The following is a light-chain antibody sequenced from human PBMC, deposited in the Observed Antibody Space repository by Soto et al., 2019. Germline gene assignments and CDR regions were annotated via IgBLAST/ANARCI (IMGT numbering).Light chain of an antibody. Sequence: EIVLTQSPATLSLSPGERATLSCRASQSVSSYLAWSQQKPGQVPRLLNYDASNRATGIPARFSGSGTGTDFTLTISSLEPEEAAVYYCQQRSNWVSFGGGTKVEIK. CDR2: DAS. CDR1: QSVSSY. V-gene: IGKV3-11*01. J-gene: IGKJ4*01. CDR3: QQRSNWVS.